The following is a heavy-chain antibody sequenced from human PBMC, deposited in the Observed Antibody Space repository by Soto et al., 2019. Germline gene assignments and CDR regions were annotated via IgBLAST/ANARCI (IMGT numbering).Heavy chain of an antibody. J-gene: IGHJ4*02. CDR3: AKAHISAWYLDY. CDR2: IYSGGST. Sequence: GGSLRRSWAPCGVTVSGNYMRWVRQAPGKGLEWVSVIYSGGSTDYADSVKGRFTISRDNSKNTLYLQMNSLRAEATAVYYCAKAHISAWYLDYCGKGPLITVAS. D-gene: IGHD6-19*01. V-gene: IGHV3-66*01. CDR1: GVTVSGNY.